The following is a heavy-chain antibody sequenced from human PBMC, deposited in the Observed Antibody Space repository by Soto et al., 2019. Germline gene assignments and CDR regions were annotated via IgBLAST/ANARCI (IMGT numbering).Heavy chain of an antibody. CDR1: GFTFRNYA. CDR3: AKEYPESHGSSWYGLYNY. Sequence: GGSLRLSCAASGFTFRNYAMSWVRQAPGKGLEWVSAISGPGYNTFYADSVKGRFTISRDNSANTVHLQMNSLRADDTAVYYCAKEYPESHGSSWYGLYNYWGQGILVPVSS. V-gene: IGHV3-23*01. J-gene: IGHJ4*02. D-gene: IGHD6-13*01. CDR2: ISGPGYNT.